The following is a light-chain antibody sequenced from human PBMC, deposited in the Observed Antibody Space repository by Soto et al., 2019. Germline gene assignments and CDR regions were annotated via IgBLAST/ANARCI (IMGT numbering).Light chain of an antibody. J-gene: IGLJ1*01. CDR2: EVS. V-gene: IGLV2-14*01. Sequence: QSALTQPASVSGSPGQSITISCTGTSSDLGGYNYVSWYQQHPGKAPKLMIYEVSNRPSGVSNRFSGSKSDNTASLTISGLQAEDEADYYCSSYTSSSTVYVFGAGTKVTVL. CDR1: SSDLGGYNY. CDR3: SSYTSSSTVYV.